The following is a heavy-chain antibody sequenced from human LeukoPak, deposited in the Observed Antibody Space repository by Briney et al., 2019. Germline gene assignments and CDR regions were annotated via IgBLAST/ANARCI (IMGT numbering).Heavy chain of an antibody. J-gene: IGHJ4*02. CDR2: ISGVGDMT. D-gene: IGHD3-3*01. V-gene: IGHV3-23*01. CDR1: GFTFSRYA. CDR3: AKGFGDTTFGVVTANDY. Sequence: PGGSLRLSCAASGFTFSRYAMTWVRQAPGKGLEWVSTISGVGDMTYFADSVKGRVTVSRDTSKSTLYLQMNRLRAEDTAVYYCAKGFGDTTFGVVTANDYWGQGILVIVSS.